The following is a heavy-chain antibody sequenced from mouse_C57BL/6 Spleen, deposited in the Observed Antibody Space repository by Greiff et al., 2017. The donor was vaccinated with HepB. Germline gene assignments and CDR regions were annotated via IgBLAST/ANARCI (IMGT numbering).Heavy chain of an antibody. CDR3: ARKASSYDYFDFGY. CDR2: IYPRGGYT. J-gene: IGHJ4*01. D-gene: IGHD2-4*01. CDR1: GYTFTSYW. V-gene: IGHV1-81*01. Sequence: VQRLQSGAELVRPGASVKLSCKASGYTFTSYWISWVKQRTGQGLEWIGEIYPRGGYTNYNEKFKGKATLTVDKSSSTAYMELRSLTSEDSAVYFCARKASSYDYFDFGYWGQGTPVTVSA.